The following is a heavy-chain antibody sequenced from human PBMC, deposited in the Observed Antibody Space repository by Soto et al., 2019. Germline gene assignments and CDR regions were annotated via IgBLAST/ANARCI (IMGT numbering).Heavy chain of an antibody. J-gene: IGHJ3*02. CDR1: GFTFSSYA. D-gene: IGHD3-3*01. CDR3: AKDVLRFLEWSYDAFDI. CDR2: ISGSGGST. Sequence: EVQLLESGGGLVQPGGSLRLSCAASGFTFSSYAMSWVRQAPGKGLEWVSAISGSGGSTYYADSVKGRFTIPRDNSKNTLYLQMNSLRAEDTAVYYCAKDVLRFLEWSYDAFDIWGQGTMVTVSS. V-gene: IGHV3-23*01.